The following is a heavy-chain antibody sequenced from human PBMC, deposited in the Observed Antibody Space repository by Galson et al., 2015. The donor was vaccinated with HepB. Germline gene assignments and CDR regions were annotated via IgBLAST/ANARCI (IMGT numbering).Heavy chain of an antibody. CDR2: ISSSSSTI. Sequence: SLRLSCAASGFTFSSYSMNWVRQAPGKGLEWVSYISSSSSTIYYADSVKGRFTISRDNAKNSLYLQMNSLRAEDTAVYYCARTRLIYGQPDAFDIWGQGTMVTVSS. CDR1: GFTFSSYS. CDR3: ARTRLIYGQPDAFDI. D-gene: IGHD3/OR15-3a*01. J-gene: IGHJ3*02. V-gene: IGHV3-48*01.